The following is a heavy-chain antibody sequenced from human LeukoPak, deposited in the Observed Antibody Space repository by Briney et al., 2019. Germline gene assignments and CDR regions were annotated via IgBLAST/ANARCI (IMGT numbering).Heavy chain of an antibody. V-gene: IGHV4-39*01. CDR3: ASYGYSSSWYRDY. Sequence: PSETLSLTCTVSGGSISSSSYYWGWIRQPPGKGLEWIGSIYYSGSTYYNPSLKSRVTISVDTSKNQFSLKLSSVTAADTAVYYCASYGYSSSWYRDYWGQGTLVTVSS. CDR2: IYYSGST. J-gene: IGHJ4*02. CDR1: GGSISSSSYY. D-gene: IGHD6-13*01.